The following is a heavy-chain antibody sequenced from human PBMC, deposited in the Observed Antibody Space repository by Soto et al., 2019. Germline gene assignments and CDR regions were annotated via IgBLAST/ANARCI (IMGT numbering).Heavy chain of an antibody. CDR2: ISKDGSKK. J-gene: IGHJ3*02. CDR1: GFMFSGFG. D-gene: IGHD3-10*01. CDR3: ANPSGYYFGLGSHDDASDM. V-gene: IGHV3-30*18. Sequence: QVQLVESGGGVVQPGRSLRLCCAASGFMFSGFGMHWVRQAPGKGLQWVAGISKDGSKKYYADSVKGRFTISRDNSKKTLYLQMNSLRAEDTAVYYCANPSGYYFGLGSHDDASDMWGQGTGVTVFS.